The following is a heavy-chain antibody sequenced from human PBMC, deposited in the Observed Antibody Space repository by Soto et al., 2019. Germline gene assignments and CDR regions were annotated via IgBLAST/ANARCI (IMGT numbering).Heavy chain of an antibody. CDR2: ISGSGGST. CDR3: AKDEGNPGMITFGGVIVKGY. J-gene: IGHJ4*02. D-gene: IGHD3-16*02. V-gene: IGHV3-23*01. CDR1: GFTFSSYA. Sequence: GGSLRLSCAASGFTFSSYAMSWVRQAPGKGLEWVSAISGSGGSTYYADSVKGRFTISRDNSKNTLYLQMNSLRAEDTAVYYCAKDEGNPGMITFGGVIVKGYWGQGTLVTVSS.